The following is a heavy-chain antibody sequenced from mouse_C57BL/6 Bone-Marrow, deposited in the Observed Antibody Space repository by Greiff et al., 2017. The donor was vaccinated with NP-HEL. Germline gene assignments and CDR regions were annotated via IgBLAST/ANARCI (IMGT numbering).Heavy chain of an antibody. D-gene: IGHD2-3*01. J-gene: IGHJ1*03. CDR3: ARRFDGYHGYFDV. CDR1: GYTFTDYN. V-gene: IGHV1-22*01. CDR2: INPNNGGT. Sequence: EVQLVESGPELVKPGASVKMSCKASGYTFTDYNMHWVKQSPGQSLEWIGYINPNNGGTSYNQKFKGKATLTVNKSSSTAYMELRSLTSEDSAVYYCARRFDGYHGYFDVWGTGTTVTVSS.